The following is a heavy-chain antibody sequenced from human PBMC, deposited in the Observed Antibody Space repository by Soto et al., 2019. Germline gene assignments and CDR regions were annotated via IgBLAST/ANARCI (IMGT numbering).Heavy chain of an antibody. J-gene: IGHJ6*02. Sequence: PGGSLRLSCAASGFTFSSYEMNWVRQAPGKGLEWVSYISSSGSTIYYAGSVKGRFTISRDNAKNSLYLQMNSLRAEDTAVYYCAGKYYDFWSGYLNYYYGMDVWGQGTTVTVSS. CDR3: AGKYYDFWSGYLNYYYGMDV. D-gene: IGHD3-3*01. V-gene: IGHV3-48*03. CDR1: GFTFSSYE. CDR2: ISSSGSTI.